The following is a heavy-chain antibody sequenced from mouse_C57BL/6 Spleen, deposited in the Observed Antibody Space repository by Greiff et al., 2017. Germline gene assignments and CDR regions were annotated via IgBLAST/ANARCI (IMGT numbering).Heavy chain of an antibody. Sequence: VQLQQSGAELVRPGTSVTVSCKASGYAFTNYLIEWVKQRPGQGLEWIGVINPGSGGTNYNEKFKGKATLTADKSSSTAYMQLSSLTSEDSAVYFCARSGAYWGQGTLVTVSA. CDR1: GYAFTNYL. V-gene: IGHV1-54*01. D-gene: IGHD3-1*01. CDR2: INPGSGGT. CDR3: ARSGAY. J-gene: IGHJ3*01.